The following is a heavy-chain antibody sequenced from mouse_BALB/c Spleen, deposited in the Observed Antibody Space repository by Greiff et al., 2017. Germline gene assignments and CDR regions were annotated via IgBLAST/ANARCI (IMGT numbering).Heavy chain of an antibody. D-gene: IGHD1-1*01. CDR1: GFNINDYY. CDR2: IDPENGNT. J-gene: IGHJ2*01. CDR3: GILWAY. V-gene: IGHV14-1*02. Sequence: VQLQQSGAELVRPGASVKLSCTASGFNINDYYMPWVQQRPEQGLEWIGWIDPENGNTIYDPKFQGRASITADTSSNTDYLQRSSLTSEDTAVYCCGILWAYWGQGTTVTVSA.